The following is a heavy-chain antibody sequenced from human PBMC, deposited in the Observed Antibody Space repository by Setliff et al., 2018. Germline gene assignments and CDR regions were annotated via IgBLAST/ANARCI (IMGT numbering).Heavy chain of an antibody. Sequence: GASVKVSCKASGFIFNNYFLHWVRQAPGQGLEWMGRFHPYSGHTNYAQNYQGRVTMTMDASITTVYMELSRLTSDDTAVYYCVREYYYARSRNFDYWGQGTLVTVSS. D-gene: IGHD3-22*01. CDR3: VREYYYARSRNFDY. V-gene: IGHV1-2*06. CDR2: FHPYSGHT. J-gene: IGHJ4*02. CDR1: GFIFNNYF.